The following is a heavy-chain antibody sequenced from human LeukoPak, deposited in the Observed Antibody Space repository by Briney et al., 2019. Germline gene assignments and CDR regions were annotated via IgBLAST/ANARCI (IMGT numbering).Heavy chain of an antibody. V-gene: IGHV4-59*12. CDR3: ARDLSYYDILTGYYNGGLDY. J-gene: IGHJ4*02. CDR2: IYYSGST. Sequence: SETLSLTCTVSGGSISRYFWSWIRQPPGKGLEWIGYIYYSGSTNYNPSLKSRVTISVDTSKNQFSLKLSSVTAADTAVYYCARDLSYYDILTGYYNGGLDYWGQGTLVTVSS. CDR1: GGSISRYF. D-gene: IGHD3-9*01.